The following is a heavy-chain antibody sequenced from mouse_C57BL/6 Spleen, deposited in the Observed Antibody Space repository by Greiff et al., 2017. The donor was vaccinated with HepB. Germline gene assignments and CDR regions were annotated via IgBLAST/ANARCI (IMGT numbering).Heavy chain of an antibody. V-gene: IGHV5-12*01. CDR1: GFTFSDYY. Sequence: EVMLVESGGGLVQPGGSLKLSCAASGFTFSDYYMYWVRQTPEKRLEWVAYISNGGGSTYYPDTVKGRFTISRDNAKNTLYLQMSRLKSEDTAMYYCARRPYYYGSSDYAMDYWGQGTSVTVSS. CDR3: ARRPYYYGSSDYAMDY. D-gene: IGHD1-1*01. J-gene: IGHJ4*01. CDR2: ISNGGGST.